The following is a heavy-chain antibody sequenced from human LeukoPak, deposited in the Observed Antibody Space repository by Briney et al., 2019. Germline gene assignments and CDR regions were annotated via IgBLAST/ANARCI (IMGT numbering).Heavy chain of an antibody. CDR3: ARTRADYDFWSGYFDY. J-gene: IGHJ4*02. Sequence: ASVKVSCKASGYTFTSYDINWVRQAPGQGLEWTGWMNPNSGNTGYAQKFQGRVTMTRNTSISTAYMELSSLRSEDTAVYYCARTRADYDFWSGYFDYWGQGTLVTVSS. V-gene: IGHV1-8*01. CDR2: MNPNSGNT. D-gene: IGHD3-3*01. CDR1: GYTFTSYD.